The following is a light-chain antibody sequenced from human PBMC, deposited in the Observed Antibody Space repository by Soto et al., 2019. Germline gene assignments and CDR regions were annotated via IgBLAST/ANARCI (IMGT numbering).Light chain of an antibody. Sequence: QSALTQPASVSGSPGQSITISCTGTSSDVGGYNYVSWYQQHPGKAPKLMIYEVSNRPSGVSNRFSGSKSGNTASLTISGLQAEDEADYYCSSYTSSSHNYVFGNGTKLTVL. CDR3: SSYTSSSHNYV. J-gene: IGLJ1*01. CDR1: SSDVGGYNY. CDR2: EVS. V-gene: IGLV2-14*01.